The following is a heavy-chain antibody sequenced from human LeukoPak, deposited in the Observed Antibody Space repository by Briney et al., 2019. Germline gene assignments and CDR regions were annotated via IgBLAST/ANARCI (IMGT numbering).Heavy chain of an antibody. CDR3: ARDRDYGDYNTQDLFVY. Sequence: ASVKVSCKASGYTFTSYDINWERQATGQGLEWMGWMNPNSGNTGYAQKFQGRVTMTRNTSISTAYMELSSLRSEDTAVYYCARDRDYGDYNTQDLFVYWGQGTLVTVSS. CDR2: MNPNSGNT. V-gene: IGHV1-8*01. CDR1: GYTFTSYD. D-gene: IGHD4-17*01. J-gene: IGHJ4*02.